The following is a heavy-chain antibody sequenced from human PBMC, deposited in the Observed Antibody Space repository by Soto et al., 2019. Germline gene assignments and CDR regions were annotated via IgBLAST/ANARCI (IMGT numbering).Heavy chain of an antibody. CDR1: GFTFSSYA. CDR2: ISGSGGST. J-gene: IGHJ3*02. CDR3: GKDGGGAAAGLYAFDI. V-gene: IGHV3-23*01. Sequence: GGSLRLSCAASGFTFSSYAMSWVRQAPGKGLEWVSAISGSGGSTYYADSVKGRFTISRDNSKNTLYLQMNSLRAEDTAVYYCGKDGGGAAAGLYAFDIWGQGTMVTVSS. D-gene: IGHD6-13*01.